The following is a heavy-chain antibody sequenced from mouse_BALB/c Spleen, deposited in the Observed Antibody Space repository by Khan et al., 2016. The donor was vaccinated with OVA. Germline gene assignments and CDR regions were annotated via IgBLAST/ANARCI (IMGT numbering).Heavy chain of an antibody. CDR1: GYTFTSYT. V-gene: IGHV1-4*01. CDR3: VMDGAYNRNDGWFAY. CDR2: INPSNVYT. J-gene: IGHJ3*01. D-gene: IGHD2-14*01. Sequence: QVQLKQSGAELARPGASVKMSCKASGYTFTSYTIHWIKKRPGQGLEWIGYINPSNVYTIYNQKLKNKATLTTVKSSTTAYLQMSSLTSDDSAVYNCVMDGAYNRNDGWFAYRGRVSLSTDSA.